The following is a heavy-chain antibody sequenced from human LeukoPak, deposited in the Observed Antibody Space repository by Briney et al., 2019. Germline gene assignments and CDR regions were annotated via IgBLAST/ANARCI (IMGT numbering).Heavy chain of an antibody. J-gene: IGHJ4*02. CDR1: GFSFNSDW. V-gene: IGHV3-7*01. CDR2: IKHDESEK. D-gene: IGHD3-16*01. CDR3: TRRLDD. Sequence: GGSLRLSCAASGFSFNSDWMDWDRQAPGKGLEWVANIKHDESEKNYLDSVKGRFTISGDNAQNSLYLQMNGLRVEDTAVYYCTRRLDDWGQGTLVTVSS.